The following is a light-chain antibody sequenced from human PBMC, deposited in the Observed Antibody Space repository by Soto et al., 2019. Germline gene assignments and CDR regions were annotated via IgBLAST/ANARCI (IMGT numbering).Light chain of an antibody. CDR2: EVI. CDR3: SSYTPGGTLV. V-gene: IGLV2-18*02. J-gene: IGLJ3*02. Sequence: QSALTQPPSVSGSPGQSVTISCAGTSSDVGSFNRVSWYQQPPGTAPRLMIYEVIYRPSGVPDRFAGSKSGNTASLTISGLQAEDEADYYCSSYTPGGTLVFGGGTKVTVL. CDR1: SSDVGSFNR.